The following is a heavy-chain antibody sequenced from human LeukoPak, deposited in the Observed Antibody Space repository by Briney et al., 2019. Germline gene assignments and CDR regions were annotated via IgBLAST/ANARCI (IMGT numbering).Heavy chain of an antibody. CDR2: INPNSGGT. CDR1: GYTFTGYY. Sequence: ASVKVSCKASGYTFTGYYIHWVRQAPGQGLEWMGWINPNSGGTNYAQKFQGRVTMTRDTSISTAYMELSRLRSDDTAVYYCARAANQLLWFGRNWGRGTLVTVSS. J-gene: IGHJ4*02. CDR3: ARAANQLLWFGRN. V-gene: IGHV1-2*02. D-gene: IGHD3-10*01.